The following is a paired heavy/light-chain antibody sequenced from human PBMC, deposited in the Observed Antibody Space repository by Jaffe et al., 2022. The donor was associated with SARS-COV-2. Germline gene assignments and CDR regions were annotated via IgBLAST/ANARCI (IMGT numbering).Light chain of an antibody. V-gene: IGKV3-15*01. CDR2: GAS. CDR1: QSVSSN. Sequence: EIVMTQSPATLSVSPGERATLSCRASQSVSSNLAWYQQKPGQAPRLLIYGASTRATGIPARFSGSGSGTEFTLTISSLQSEDFAVYYCQQYNNWPPRRTFGQGTKLEIK. CDR3: QQYNNWPPRRT. J-gene: IGKJ2*01.
Heavy chain of an antibody. CDR2: IKQDGSEK. J-gene: IGHJ2*01. Sequence: EVQLVESGGGLVQPGGSLRLSCAASGFTFSSYWMSWVRQAPGKGLEWVANIKQDGSEKYYVDSVKGRFTISRDNAKNSLYLQMNSLRAEDTAVYYCARVRITMIVVVITDWYFDLWGRGTLVTVSS. CDR1: GFTFSSYW. D-gene: IGHD3-22*01. CDR3: ARVRITMIVVVITDWYFDL. V-gene: IGHV3-7*01.